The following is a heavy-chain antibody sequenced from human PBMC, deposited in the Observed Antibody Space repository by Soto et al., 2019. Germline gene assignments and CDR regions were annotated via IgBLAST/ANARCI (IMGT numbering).Heavy chain of an antibody. CDR1: GGSISSGGYY. CDR3: ARDHIAVAGHTFYFDY. CDR2: IYYSGST. D-gene: IGHD6-19*01. J-gene: IGHJ4*02. V-gene: IGHV4-31*03. Sequence: PSETLSLTCTVSGGSISSGGYYWSWIRQHPGKGLEWIGYIYYSGSTYYNPSLKSRVTISVDTSKNQFSLKLSSVTAADTAVYYCARDHIAVAGHTFYFDYWGQGTLVTVSS.